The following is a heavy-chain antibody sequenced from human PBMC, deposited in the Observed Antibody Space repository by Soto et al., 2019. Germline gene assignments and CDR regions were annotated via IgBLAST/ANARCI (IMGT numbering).Heavy chain of an antibody. V-gene: IGHV4-39*01. D-gene: IGHD2-2*01. Sequence: SETMSLTCSVSGGSISSGPYSWGWIRQPPGKGLEWIGTFHYSGRTYYSPSLESRVTISVDTSKNQFSLKVSSVTAADTAVFYCARLAGYCSGTSCYGYYGMDVWGQGTTVTVSS. CDR2: FHYSGRT. CDR1: GGSISSGPYS. J-gene: IGHJ6*02. CDR3: ARLAGYCSGTSCYGYYGMDV.